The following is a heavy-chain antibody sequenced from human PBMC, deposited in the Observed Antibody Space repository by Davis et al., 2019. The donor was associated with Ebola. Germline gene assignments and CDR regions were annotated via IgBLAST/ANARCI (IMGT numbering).Heavy chain of an antibody. Sequence: ASVKVSCKASGYTFTSYGISWVRQAPGQRLEWMGWINAGNGNTKYSQKFQGRVTITRDTSASTAYLQWSSLKASDTAMYYCARALVVAAVFDYWGQGTLVTVSS. CDR2: INAGNGNT. V-gene: IGHV1-3*01. CDR3: ARALVVAAVFDY. D-gene: IGHD2-15*01. J-gene: IGHJ4*02. CDR1: GYTFTSYG.